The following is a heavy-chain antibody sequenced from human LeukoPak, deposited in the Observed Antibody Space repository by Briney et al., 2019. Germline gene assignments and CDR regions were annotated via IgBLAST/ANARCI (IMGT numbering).Heavy chain of an antibody. CDR2: INHSGST. D-gene: IGHD1-1*01. J-gene: IGHJ4*01. V-gene: IGHV4-34*01. Sequence: SETLSLTCAVYGGSFSGYYWSWIRQPPGKGLEWIGEINHSGSTNYKPSLKSRVTISVDTSKNQFSLKLSSVTAADTALYYCARHGNYNWNDGRTFDYWGQGTLVTVSS. CDR3: ARHGNYNWNDGRTFDY. CDR1: GGSFSGYY.